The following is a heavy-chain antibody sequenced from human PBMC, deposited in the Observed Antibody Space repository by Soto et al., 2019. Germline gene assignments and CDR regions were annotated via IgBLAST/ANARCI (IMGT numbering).Heavy chain of an antibody. D-gene: IGHD2-15*01. CDR3: ARVPVAVAATGDYYGLDV. CDR1: GVSITSYY. J-gene: IGHJ6*02. V-gene: IGHV4-4*07. CDR2: INTDGLS. Sequence: SETLSLTCSVSGVSITSYYWSWIRQSAGGGLEWMGRINTDGLSTYSPSFKSRLTMSLDTSKNQVSLRLLSVTAADTAVYFCARVPVAVAATGDYYGLDVWGQGTSVTVSS.